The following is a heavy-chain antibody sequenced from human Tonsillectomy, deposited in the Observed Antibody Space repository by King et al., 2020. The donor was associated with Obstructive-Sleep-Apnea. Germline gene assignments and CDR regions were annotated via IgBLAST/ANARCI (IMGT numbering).Heavy chain of an antibody. CDR1: GGSITSGSHY. CDR3: ARDSCGGDCYPFGDAFDI. D-gene: IGHD2-21*02. CDR2: IYYSGST. J-gene: IGHJ3*02. V-gene: IGHV4-31*03. Sequence: VQLQESGPGLVKPSQTLSLTCNVSGGSITSGSHYWSWIRQHPGKGLEWGGYIYYSGSTYYNPSLKSRVTISVDTSKNQFSLKLTSVTAADTAVYYCARDSCGGDCYPFGDAFDIWGQGTMVTVSS.